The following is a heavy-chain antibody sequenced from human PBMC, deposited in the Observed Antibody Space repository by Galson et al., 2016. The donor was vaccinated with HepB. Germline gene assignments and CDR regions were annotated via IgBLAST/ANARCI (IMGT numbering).Heavy chain of an antibody. CDR2: ISFDGSTK. D-gene: IGHD1-1*01. V-gene: IGHV3-30-3*01. CDR3: ARGVQLERRGNYYYYDMDV. J-gene: IGHJ6*02. Sequence: SLRLSCAASGFTFNNYAMHWVRQAPGKGLEWVTVISFDGSTKYYADSVKGRFTIARDNSKNTLYLQMNSLRDEDTAAYYCARGVQLERRGNYYYYDMDVWGQGTTVTVSS. CDR1: GFTFNNYA.